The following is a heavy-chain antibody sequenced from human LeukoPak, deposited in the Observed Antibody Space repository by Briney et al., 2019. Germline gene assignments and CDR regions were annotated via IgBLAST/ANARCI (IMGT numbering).Heavy chain of an antibody. CDR3: ARDVIAAAGLYYFDY. Sequence: GSLRLSCAASGFTFSSYSMNWVRQAPGKGLEWVSSISSSSSYIYYADSVKGRFTISRDNAKNSLYLQMNSLRAEDTAVYYCARDVIAAAGLYYFDYWGQGTLVTVSS. V-gene: IGHV3-21*01. CDR2: ISSSSSYI. D-gene: IGHD6-13*01. J-gene: IGHJ4*02. CDR1: GFTFSSYS.